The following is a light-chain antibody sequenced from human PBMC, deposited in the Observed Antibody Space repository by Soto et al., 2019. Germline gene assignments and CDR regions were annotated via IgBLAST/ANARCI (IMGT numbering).Light chain of an antibody. V-gene: IGKV3-20*01. CDR2: GAS. CDR3: QQYGSSPKT. CDR1: QTVSSS. J-gene: IGKJ1*01. Sequence: EIVMTQSPATLSVSPGERATLSCRASQTVSSSLAWYQQKPGQAPRLLIYGASSRATGIPDRFSGSGSGTDFTLTISRLEPEDFAVYYCQQYGSSPKTFGQGTKVVIK.